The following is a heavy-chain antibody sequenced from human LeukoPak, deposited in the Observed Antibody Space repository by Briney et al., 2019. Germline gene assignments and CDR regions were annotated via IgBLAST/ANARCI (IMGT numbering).Heavy chain of an antibody. CDR1: GGSISSSSYY. CDR2: IYYSGST. J-gene: IGHJ6*03. D-gene: IGHD2-2*01. V-gene: IGHV4-39*01. CDR3: ARIYCSSTSCYSGISGWSLSDYYYYMDV. Sequence: SETLSLTCTVSGGSISSSSYYWGWIRQPPGKGLEWIGSIYYSGSTYYNPSLKSRVTISVDTSKNQSSLKLSSVTAADTAVYYCARIYCSSTSCYSGISGWSLSDYYYYMDVWGKGTTVTVS.